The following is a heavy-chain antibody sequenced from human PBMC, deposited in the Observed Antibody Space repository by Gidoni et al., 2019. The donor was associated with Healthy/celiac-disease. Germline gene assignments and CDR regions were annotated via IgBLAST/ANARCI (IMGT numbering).Heavy chain of an antibody. D-gene: IGHD2-2*01. CDR2: IYTSGST. J-gene: IGHJ4*02. Sequence: QVQLQESGPGLVKPSQTLSLTCTVSGGSISSGSYYWSWIRQPAGKGLEWIGRIYTSGSTNYNPSLKSRVTISVDTSKNQFSLKLSSVTAADTAVYYCARGGVPAAVDYWGQGTLVTFSS. CDR3: ARGGVPAAVDY. V-gene: IGHV4-61*02. CDR1: GGSISSGSYY.